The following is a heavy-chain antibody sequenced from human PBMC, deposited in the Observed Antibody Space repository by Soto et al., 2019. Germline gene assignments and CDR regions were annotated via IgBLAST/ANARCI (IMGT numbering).Heavy chain of an antibody. Sequence: PSETLSLTCAVYGGSFIGYYCIFIRHPPGKGLEWIGYIYYSGSTNCNPSLKSRVTISVDTSKNQFSLKLSSVTAADTAVYYCARDTYGGNSGSVFDYWGQGTLVTVSS. J-gene: IGHJ4*02. CDR3: ARDTYGGNSGSVFDY. D-gene: IGHD2-21*02. CDR1: GGSFIGYY. V-gene: IGHV4-59*01. CDR2: IYYSGST.